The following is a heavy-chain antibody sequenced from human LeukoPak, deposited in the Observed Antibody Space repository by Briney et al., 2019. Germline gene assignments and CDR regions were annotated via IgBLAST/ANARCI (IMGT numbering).Heavy chain of an antibody. J-gene: IGHJ4*02. CDR2: IYYSGST. CDR3: ASTRYYGSGSPFDY. CDR1: GGSISNYY. D-gene: IGHD3-10*01. V-gene: IGHV4-59*01. Sequence: SETLSLTCTVSGGSISNYYWSWIRQPPGKGLEWIGYIYYSGSTNYNPSLKSRVTISVDTSKNQFSLKLSSVTAADTAVYYCASTRYYGSGSPFDYWGQGTLVTVSS.